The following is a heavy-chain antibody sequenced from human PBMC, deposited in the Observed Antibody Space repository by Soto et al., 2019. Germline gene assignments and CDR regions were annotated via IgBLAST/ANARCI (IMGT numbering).Heavy chain of an antibody. CDR2: IYYSGST. CDR1: GGSISSSSYY. V-gene: IGHV4-39*01. J-gene: IGHJ6*03. Sequence: QLQLQESGPGLVKPSETLSLTCTVSGGSISSSSYYWGWIRQPPGKGLEWIGSIYYSGSTYYNPSLKSRVTIAVDTAKNQFSLKLSSVTAADTAVYYGARHLGEWLRSHYYYMDVWGKGTTVTVSS. D-gene: IGHD5-12*01. CDR3: ARHLGEWLRSHYYYMDV.